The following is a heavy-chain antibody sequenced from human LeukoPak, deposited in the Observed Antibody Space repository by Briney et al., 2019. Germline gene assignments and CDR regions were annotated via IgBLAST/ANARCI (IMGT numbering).Heavy chain of an antibody. V-gene: IGHV1-2*02. D-gene: IGHD2-15*01. CDR1: GYTFTGYY. CDR3: ARRAYCSGGSCYSEFYFDY. Sequence: ASVKVSCKASGYTFTGYYMFWVRQAPGQGLEWMGWINPNSGGTNYAQKFQGRVTMTRDTSISTGYMELSRLRSDDTAVYYCARRAYCSGGSCYSEFYFDYWGQGTLVTVSS. J-gene: IGHJ4*02. CDR2: INPNSGGT.